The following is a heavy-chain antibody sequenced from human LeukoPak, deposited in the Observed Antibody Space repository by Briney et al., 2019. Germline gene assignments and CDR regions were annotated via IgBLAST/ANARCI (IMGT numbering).Heavy chain of an antibody. V-gene: IGHV4-34*01. CDR1: SGSFSGYY. CDR2: INHSGST. J-gene: IGHJ4*02. CDR3: ARGRYYYGSGSHYNRENDY. D-gene: IGHD3-10*01. Sequence: SETLSLTCAVYSGSFSGYYWSWIRQPPGKGLEWIGEINHSGSTNYNPSLKSRVTISVDTSKNQFSLKLSSVTAADTAVYYCARGRYYYGSGSHYNRENDYWGQGTLVTVSS.